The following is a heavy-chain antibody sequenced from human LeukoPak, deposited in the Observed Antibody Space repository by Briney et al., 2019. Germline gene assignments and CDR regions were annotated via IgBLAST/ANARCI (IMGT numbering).Heavy chain of an antibody. V-gene: IGHV3-21*03. CDR2: ITSSGSSM. J-gene: IGHJ3*01. Sequence: GGSLRLSCAGSGFTFSGYSLNWVGQAPGTGLEWVSSITSSGSSMYYTDSVKGRFTISRDNAESSVYLQMNSLRVDDTGLYYCTRDIDDVLTGDDAFDVWGQGTVVTVSS. D-gene: IGHD3-9*01. CDR3: TRDIDDVLTGDDAFDV. CDR1: GFTFSGYS.